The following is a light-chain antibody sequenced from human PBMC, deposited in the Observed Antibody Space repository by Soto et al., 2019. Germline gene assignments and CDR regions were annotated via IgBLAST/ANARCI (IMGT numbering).Light chain of an antibody. J-gene: IGKJ1*01. CDR1: QHIATW. Sequence: DIQMTQTPSTLSASVGDRVTITCRDSQHIATWLAWYQQKPGKAPNLLIYKASNLQSGVPSRFSGSGSGNEFTLSISSLQPDDFANYYCQQYSSFTTFGQGTKVDI. CDR3: QQYSSFTT. V-gene: IGKV1-5*03. CDR2: KAS.